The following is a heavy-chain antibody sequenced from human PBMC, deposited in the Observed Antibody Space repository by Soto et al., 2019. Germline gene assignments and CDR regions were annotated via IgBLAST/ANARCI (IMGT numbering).Heavy chain of an antibody. V-gene: IGHV5-51*01. CDR3: IRGGVTSRSFDY. CDR1: GYIIKNYW. D-gene: IGHD3-10*01. J-gene: IGHJ4*02. Sequence: EVQLVQSGTEGKQPGESLKISCKASGYIIKNYWIGWVRQMPGQGLEWMGIIYPDDSDTRYSPSFQGQVTISVDKSISTAYVQWSSLKASDSAIYYCIRGGVTSRSFDYWGQGTLVTVSS. CDR2: IYPDDSDT.